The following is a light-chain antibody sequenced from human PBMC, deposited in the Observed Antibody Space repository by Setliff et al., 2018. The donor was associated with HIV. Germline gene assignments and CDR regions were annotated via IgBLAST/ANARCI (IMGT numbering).Light chain of an antibody. Sequence: SALAQPASVSGSPGQSITISCTGTSNDVGLYDFVSWFQQHPGKAPKLIIYDVTNRPSGISDRFSGFKSGYTASLTISGLQAEDEANYYCGSVTTRGASDVFGTGTKVT. CDR1: SNDVGLYDF. J-gene: IGLJ1*01. V-gene: IGLV2-14*03. CDR2: DVT. CDR3: GSVTTRGASDV.